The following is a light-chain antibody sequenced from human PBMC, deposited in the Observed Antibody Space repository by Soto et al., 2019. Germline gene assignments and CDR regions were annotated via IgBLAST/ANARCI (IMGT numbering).Light chain of an antibody. CDR2: GAS. CDR3: QQYDSSPST. Sequence: EIVLTQSPGTLSLSPGERATLSCRASQSVSSSYLAWYQQKPGQAPRLLIYGASSRATGIPERFSGSGSGTDFTLTISRLEPEDFAVYYCQQYDSSPSTFGQGTKLEIK. V-gene: IGKV3-20*01. J-gene: IGKJ2*01. CDR1: QSVSSSY.